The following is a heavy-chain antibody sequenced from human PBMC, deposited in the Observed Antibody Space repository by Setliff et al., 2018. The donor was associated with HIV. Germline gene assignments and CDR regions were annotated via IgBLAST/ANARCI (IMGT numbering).Heavy chain of an antibody. CDR1: GGSISSGGYY. CDR3: ARARFWSGYYTGDNYYYMDV. D-gene: IGHD3-3*01. CDR2: IYYSGSP. Sequence: SETLSLTCTVSGGSISSGGYYWSWIRQHPGKGLEWIGYIYYSGSPTYNPSLESRVTISVDTSKNQFSLKLSSVTAADTAVYYCARARFWSGYYTGDNYYYMDVWGKGTTVTVSS. V-gene: IGHV4-30-4*01. J-gene: IGHJ6*03.